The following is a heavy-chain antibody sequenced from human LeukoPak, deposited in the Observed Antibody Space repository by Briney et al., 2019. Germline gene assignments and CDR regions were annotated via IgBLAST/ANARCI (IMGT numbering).Heavy chain of an antibody. CDR3: ARGPVHGASARLDY. J-gene: IGHJ4*02. CDR1: GFTFSAYW. CDR2: INYSGST. D-gene: IGHD4-17*01. V-gene: IGHV4-34*01. Sequence: GSLRFSGAASGFTFSAYWMSWIRQPPGKGLEWIGEINYSGSTNYNPSLKSRVTISVDTSKNQFSLKLSSVTAADTAVYYCARGPVHGASARLDYWGQGTLVTVSS.